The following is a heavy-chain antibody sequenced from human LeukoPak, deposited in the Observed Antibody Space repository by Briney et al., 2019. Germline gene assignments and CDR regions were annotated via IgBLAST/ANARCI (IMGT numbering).Heavy chain of an antibody. V-gene: IGHV4-38-2*02. Sequence: SETLSLTRTVSGYSHSSGYYWGWVRPPPGKGLEWIGSIYHSGSTYYNPSLKSRVTISVDTSKNQFSLKLSSVTAADTAVYYCARDLSEFRYSYGCADYWGQGTLVTVSS. CDR3: ARDLSEFRYSYGCADY. CDR2: IYHSGST. J-gene: IGHJ4*02. D-gene: IGHD5-18*01. CDR1: GYSHSSGYY.